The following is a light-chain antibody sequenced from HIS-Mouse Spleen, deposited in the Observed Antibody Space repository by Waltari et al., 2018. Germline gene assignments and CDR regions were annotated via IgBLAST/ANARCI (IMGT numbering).Light chain of an antibody. V-gene: IGLV2-23*01. CDR3: CSYAGSSTWV. J-gene: IGLJ3*02. CDR1: RSDVGSYNL. Sequence: QSALTQPAAVSGSPVQSFPISCTGPRSDVGSYNLVSWYQQHPGKAPKLMIYEGSKPASGVSYRFSGSKSGNTASLTISGLQAEDEADYYCCSYAGSSTWVFGGGTQLTVL. CDR2: EGS.